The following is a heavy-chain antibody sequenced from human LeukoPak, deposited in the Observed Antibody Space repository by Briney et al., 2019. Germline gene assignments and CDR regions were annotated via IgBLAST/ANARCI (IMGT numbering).Heavy chain of an antibody. CDR2: IYPGDSDT. Sequence: GESLKISCKGSGYSFTSYWIGWVRQMPGKGLEWMGIIYPGDSDTRYSPSFQGQVTISADKSISTVYLQWSSLKASDTAMYYCARQDIVVVPAASSPNWFDPWGQGTLVTVSS. D-gene: IGHD2-2*01. CDR1: GYSFTSYW. CDR3: ARQDIVVVPAASSPNWFDP. J-gene: IGHJ5*02. V-gene: IGHV5-51*01.